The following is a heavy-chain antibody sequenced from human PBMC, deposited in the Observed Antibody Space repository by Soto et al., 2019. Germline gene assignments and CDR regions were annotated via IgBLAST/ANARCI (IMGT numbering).Heavy chain of an antibody. Sequence: PSETLSLTCTVSGGPISSGDYYWSWIRQPPGKGLEWIGYIYYSGSTYYNPSLKSRVTISVDTSKNQFSLKLSSVTAADTAVYYCARDCRDWTVGYDDYVRYFDLWGRGTLVTSPQ. V-gene: IGHV4-30-4*01. CDR3: ARDCRDWTVGYDDYVRYFDL. D-gene: IGHD4-17*01. CDR1: GGPISSGDYY. J-gene: IGHJ2*01. CDR2: IYYSGST.